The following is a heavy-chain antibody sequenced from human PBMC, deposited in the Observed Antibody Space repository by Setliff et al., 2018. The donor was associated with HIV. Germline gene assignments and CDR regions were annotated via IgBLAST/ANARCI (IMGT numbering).Heavy chain of an antibody. D-gene: IGHD3-22*01. CDR2: IYYSGTT. J-gene: IGHJ4*02. CDR1: GAFTTSSLYS. V-gene: IGHV4-39*07. Sequence: PSETLSLTCSVSGAFTTSSLYSWGWFRQSPGKGLEWIGTIYYSGTTNYNPSLKSRVTISVDTSKNQFSLKLSSLTAADTAVYYCARQFPYYYDNRGFYYGYFDYWGQGTLVTVSS. CDR3: ARQFPYYYDNRGFYYGYFDY.